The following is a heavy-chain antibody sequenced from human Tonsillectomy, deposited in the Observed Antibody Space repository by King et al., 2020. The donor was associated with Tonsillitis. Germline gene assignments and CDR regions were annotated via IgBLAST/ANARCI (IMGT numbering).Heavy chain of an antibody. Sequence: EVQLVESGGTLVQPGGSLRLSCAASGFNFSSYAMSWVRQAPEKGLEWVSAITDSGDSTYYADSVRGRFTMSRDNSKNTLYLQMNSLRAEDTAIYYCTSGGMDVWGQGTTVTVSS. CDR2: ITDSGDST. CDR1: GFNFSSYA. CDR3: TSGGMDV. V-gene: IGHV3-23*04. J-gene: IGHJ6*02.